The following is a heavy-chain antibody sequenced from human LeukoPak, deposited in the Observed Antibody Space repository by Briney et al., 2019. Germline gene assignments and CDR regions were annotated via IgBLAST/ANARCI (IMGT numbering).Heavy chain of an antibody. D-gene: IGHD4-17*01. CDR1: GGTFSSYA. V-gene: IGHV1-69*04. Sequence: SVKVSCKASGGTFSSYAISWVRQAPGQGLGWMGRIIPILGIANYAQKLQGRVTMTTDTSTSTAYMELRSLRSDDTAVYYCARGDYGDYVNYFDYWGQGTLVTVSS. CDR2: IIPILGIA. CDR3: ARGDYGDYVNYFDY. J-gene: IGHJ4*02.